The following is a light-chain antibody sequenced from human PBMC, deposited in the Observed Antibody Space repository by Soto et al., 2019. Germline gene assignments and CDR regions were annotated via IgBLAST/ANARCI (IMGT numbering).Light chain of an antibody. CDR2: AAS. CDR1: QSISSY. V-gene: IGKV1-39*01. Sequence: DIQMTQSPSSLSASVGDRVTITCRASQSISSYLNWYQQKPGKAPKLLIYAASSLQSGVPSRFSGSGSGTDFTLTIRRLQPEDFSTYYCQQSYSTPPATFGQGTKVEIK. J-gene: IGKJ1*01. CDR3: QQSYSTPPAT.